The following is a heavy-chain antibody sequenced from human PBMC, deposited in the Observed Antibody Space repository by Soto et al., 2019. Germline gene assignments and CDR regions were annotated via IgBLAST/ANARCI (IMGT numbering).Heavy chain of an antibody. D-gene: IGHD1-26*01. CDR2: ISGSGGST. CDR1: GFTFSSYA. V-gene: IGHV3-23*01. J-gene: IGHJ4*02. Sequence: EVQLLESGGGLVQPGGSLRLSCAASGFTFSSYAMRWVRQAPVKGLEWVSAISGSGGSTYYADSVKGRFTISRDNSKNTRYLQMNSLGAEDTAVYYCARRGSGSYYDYWAREPWSPSPQ. CDR3: ARRGSGSYYDY.